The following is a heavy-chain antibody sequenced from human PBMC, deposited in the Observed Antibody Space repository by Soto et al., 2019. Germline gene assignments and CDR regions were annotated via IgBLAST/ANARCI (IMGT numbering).Heavy chain of an antibody. CDR3: ARDLLGDFWSGYYFDY. V-gene: IGHV3-30-3*01. CDR2: ISYDGSNK. D-gene: IGHD3-3*01. CDR1: GFTFSSYA. Sequence: QVQLVESGGGVVQPGRSLRLSCAASGFTFSSYAMHWVRQAPGKGLEWVAVISYDGSNKYYADSVKGRFTISRDNSKNTLYLQMNSLRAEDTAVYYCARDLLGDFWSGYYFDYWGQGTLVTVSS. J-gene: IGHJ4*02.